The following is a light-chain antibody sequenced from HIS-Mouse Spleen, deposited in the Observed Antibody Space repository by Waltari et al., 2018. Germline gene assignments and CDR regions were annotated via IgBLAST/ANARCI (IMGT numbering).Light chain of an antibody. V-gene: IGKV3-11*01. CDR2: DAS. Sequence: IVLLQSPATLSLSTGNSATLSCRASQSVISYLAWYQQKPGQAPRHLIYDASNSATGIPARCIGSGSATDVTLTISSLEPEDFAVYYCQQRSNWPPLTFGGGTKVEIK. CDR3: QQRSNWPPLT. J-gene: IGKJ4*02. CDR1: QSVISY.